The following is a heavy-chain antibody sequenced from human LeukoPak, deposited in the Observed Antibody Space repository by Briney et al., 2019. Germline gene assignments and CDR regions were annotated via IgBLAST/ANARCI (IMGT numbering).Heavy chain of an antibody. CDR1: GGTFSSYA. J-gene: IGHJ3*02. CDR3: ARATFYDYVWGSFRSEGGADAFDI. CDR2: IIPIFGTA. V-gene: IGHV1-69*05. Sequence: SVKVSCKASGGTFSSYAISWVRQAPGQGLEWMGGIIPIFGTANYAQKFQGRVTMTTDTSTSTAYMELRSLRSDDTAVYYCARATFYDYVWGSFRSEGGADAFDIWGQGTMVTVSS. D-gene: IGHD3-16*01.